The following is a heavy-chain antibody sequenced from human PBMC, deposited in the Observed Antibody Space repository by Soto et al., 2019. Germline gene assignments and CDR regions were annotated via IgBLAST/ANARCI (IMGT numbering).Heavy chain of an antibody. Sequence: GESLKISCKGSGYSFTNSWIAWVRQMPGKGLEWMGIIYPGDSETKYSPSFQGHVTISVDKSISTAYLQWTSLKASDTAIYYCAKKGGGLDSWGQGTLVTVS. J-gene: IGHJ4*02. D-gene: IGHD2-15*01. CDR2: IYPGDSET. V-gene: IGHV5-51*01. CDR3: AKKGGGLDS. CDR1: GYSFTNSW.